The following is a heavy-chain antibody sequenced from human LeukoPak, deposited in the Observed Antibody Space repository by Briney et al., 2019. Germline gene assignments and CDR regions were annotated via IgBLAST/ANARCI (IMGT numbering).Heavy chain of an antibody. D-gene: IGHD3-22*01. CDR2: IGSSSSYI. V-gene: IGHV3-21*01. CDR3: ASYDSSGSYFDY. Sequence: GGSLRLSCAASGFTFSSYSMNWVRQAPGKGLEWVSSIGSSSSYIYYADSVKGRFTISRDNAKNSLYLQMNSLRAEDTAVYYCASYDSSGSYFDYWGQGTLVTVSS. J-gene: IGHJ4*02. CDR1: GFTFSSYS.